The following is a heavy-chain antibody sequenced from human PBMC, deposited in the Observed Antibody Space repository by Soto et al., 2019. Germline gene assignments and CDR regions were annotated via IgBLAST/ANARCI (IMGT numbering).Heavy chain of an antibody. Sequence: QLQESGPGLVKPSETLSLTCTVSGGSFTSTNYFWGWIRQPPGKGLEWIGYMYYNGKTFYSPSRRSRVTMSVDTSKRQFSLDLSSVTAADTAMYYCARLQIYDSRAAPTPIFHPWGLGAMVTVSS. J-gene: IGHJ1*01. D-gene: IGHD3-22*01. CDR1: GGSFTSTNYF. V-gene: IGHV4-39*01. CDR3: ARLQIYDSRAAPTPIFHP. CDR2: MYYNGKT.